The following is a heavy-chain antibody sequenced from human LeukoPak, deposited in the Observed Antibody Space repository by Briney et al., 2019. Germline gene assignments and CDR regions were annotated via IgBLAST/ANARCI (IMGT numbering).Heavy chain of an antibody. CDR2: INHNGNVN. CDR1: GFTFSSYW. V-gene: IGHV3-7*03. J-gene: IGHJ4*02. CDR3: ANIASGKG. Sequence: GGSLRLSCAASGFTFSSYWMNWARQAPGKGLEWVASINHNGNVNYYVDSVKGRFTISRDNAKNSLYLQMNSLRAEDTAVYYCANIASGKGWGQGTLVTVSS. D-gene: IGHD5/OR15-5a*01.